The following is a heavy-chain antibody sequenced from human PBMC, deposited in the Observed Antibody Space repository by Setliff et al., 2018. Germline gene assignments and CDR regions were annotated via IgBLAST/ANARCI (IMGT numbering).Heavy chain of an antibody. Sequence: SVKVSCKTSGYTFTDYGISWVRQAPGQGLEWMGGIIPNFGTTSYAQRFQGRVTITTDESTSTAYMELNSLTSEDTAVYYCARSPALLGIVYLDPWGQGTRVTVSS. CDR3: ARSPALLGIVYLDP. D-gene: IGHD2-15*01. CDR2: IIPNFGTT. J-gene: IGHJ5*02. CDR1: GYTFTDYG. V-gene: IGHV1-69*05.